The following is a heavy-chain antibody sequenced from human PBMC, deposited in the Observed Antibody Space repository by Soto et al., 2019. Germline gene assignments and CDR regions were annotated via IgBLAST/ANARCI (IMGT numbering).Heavy chain of an antibody. V-gene: IGHV4-30-2*01. CDR3: ARGINYYDSSGDSWLDP. D-gene: IGHD3-22*01. Sequence: SESLSLTCTVSGGSINPEDYSWTWIRRAPGKSLEWIGYIYHTGTTYYNMSLKSRVTISVDRSKNQFSLKVRSVTAADTAVYYCARGINYYDSSGDSWLDPWGQGTLVT. CDR2: IYHTGTT. J-gene: IGHJ5*02. CDR1: GGSINPEDYS.